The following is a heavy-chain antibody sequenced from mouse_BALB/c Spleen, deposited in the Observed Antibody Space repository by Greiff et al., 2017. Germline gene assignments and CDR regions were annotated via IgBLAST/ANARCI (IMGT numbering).Heavy chain of an antibody. CDR1: GYTFTSYY. CDR2: INPSNGGT. Sequence: QVQLQQSGAELVKPGASVKLSCKASGYTFTSYYMYWVKQRPGQGLEWIGEINPSNGGTNFNEKFKSKATLTVDKSSSTAYMQLSSLTSEDSAVYYCTREGDYDNPFDYWGQGTTLTVSS. J-gene: IGHJ2*01. D-gene: IGHD2-1*01. CDR3: TREGDYDNPFDY. V-gene: IGHV1S81*02.